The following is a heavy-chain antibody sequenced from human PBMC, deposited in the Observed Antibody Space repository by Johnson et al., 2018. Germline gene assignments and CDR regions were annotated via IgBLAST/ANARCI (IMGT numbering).Heavy chain of an antibody. CDR2: ISYDGSNK. CDR1: GFTFSSYV. CDR3: ARDWGYPSNY. J-gene: IGHJ4*02. V-gene: IGHV3-30-3*01. D-gene: IGHD3-16*01. Sequence: QVQLVESGGGVVQPGRSLRLSCAASGFTFSSYVMYWVRQAPGKGLEWEAVISYDGSNKYYVDSVKGRFTISRDNAKNSLYLQMNRLRGEDTAGYYCARDWGYPSNYWGQGTLVTVSS.